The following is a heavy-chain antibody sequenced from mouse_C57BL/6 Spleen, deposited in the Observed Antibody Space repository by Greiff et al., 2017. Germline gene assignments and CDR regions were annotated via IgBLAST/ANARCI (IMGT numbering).Heavy chain of an antibody. J-gene: IGHJ2*01. CDR1: GYTFTSYW. V-gene: IGHV1-52*01. CDR3: ARGYYFDY. CDR2: IDPSDSET. Sequence: QVQLQQPGAELVRPGSSVKLSCKASGYTFTSYWMHWVKQRPIQGLEWIGNIDPSDSETPYNQKFKDKATLTVDKSSSTAYMQLSSLTSEDSAVYYCARGYYFDYWGQGTTLTVSS.